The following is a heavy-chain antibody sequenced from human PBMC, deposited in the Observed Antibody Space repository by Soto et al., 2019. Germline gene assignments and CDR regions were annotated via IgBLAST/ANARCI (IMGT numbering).Heavy chain of an antibody. CDR1: GYSISSGYQ. CDR3: ARDPFTSGPYYFDY. J-gene: IGHJ4*02. V-gene: IGHV4-38-2*02. CDR2: IFHSGTT. Sequence: SETLSLTCAVSGYSISSGYQWGWIRQPPGKGLEWIGNIFHSGTTSYNPSLKSRVTVSVDTSKNQISLNLTSVTAADTAVYYCARDPFTSGPYYFDYWGQGTLVTVSS.